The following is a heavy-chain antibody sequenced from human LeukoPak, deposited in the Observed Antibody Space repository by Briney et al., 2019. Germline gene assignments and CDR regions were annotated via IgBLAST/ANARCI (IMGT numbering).Heavy chain of an antibody. Sequence: SETLSLTCTASGGSISSYYWSWIRQPPGKGLEWIGYIYYSGSTDYNPSLKSRATISVDTSKNQFSLKLSSVTAADTAVYFCARDLSGSPYFDYWGQGVLVTVSS. CDR1: GGSISSYY. D-gene: IGHD3-10*01. CDR3: ARDLSGSPYFDY. J-gene: IGHJ4*02. CDR2: IYYSGST. V-gene: IGHV4-59*12.